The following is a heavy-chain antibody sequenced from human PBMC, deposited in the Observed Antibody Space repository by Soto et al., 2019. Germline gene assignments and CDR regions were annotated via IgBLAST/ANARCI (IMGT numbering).Heavy chain of an antibody. Sequence: SETLSLTCAVSGGSISSGGYSWSWIRPPPGKGLEWIGYIYHSGSTNYNPSLKNRVTISLDTSKNQFSLNLSSVTAADTAVYYCARGAYGSGNYYDYYYMDVWGKGTTVTVSS. J-gene: IGHJ6*03. CDR3: ARGAYGSGNYYDYYYMDV. V-gene: IGHV4-30-2*01. D-gene: IGHD3-10*01. CDR1: GGSISSGGYS. CDR2: IYHSGST.